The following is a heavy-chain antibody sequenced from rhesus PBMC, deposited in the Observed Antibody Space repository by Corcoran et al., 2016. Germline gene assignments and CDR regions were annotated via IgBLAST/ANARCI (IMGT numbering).Heavy chain of an antibody. CDR2: INGNT. CDR1: GASISRHW. J-gene: IGHJ5-2*02. D-gene: IGHD2-2*01. Sequence: QVQLQESGPGLVKPSETLSITCTVSGASISRHWWSWNRQHPGKGLEWIGEINGNTNYNPPLKSRVPISRDTSKNQFSLKLTSVTAADSAVYSCARDSPQRYCTSTTCYAPDSNSLDVWGRGVLVTVSS. V-gene: IGHV4-80*01. CDR3: ARDSPQRYCTSTTCYAPDSNSLDV.